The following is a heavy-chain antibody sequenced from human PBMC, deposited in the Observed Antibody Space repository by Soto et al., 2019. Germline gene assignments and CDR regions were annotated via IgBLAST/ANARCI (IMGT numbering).Heavy chain of an antibody. Sequence: SETLSLTCTVSGGSISSYYWSWIRQPPGKGLEWIGYIYYSGSTNYNPSLKSRVTISVDTSKNQFSLKLSSVTAADTAVYYCARARYGSGTKGFDPWGQGPLVTVSS. D-gene: IGHD3-10*01. V-gene: IGHV4-59*01. J-gene: IGHJ5*02. CDR2: IYYSGST. CDR1: GGSISSYY. CDR3: ARARYGSGTKGFDP.